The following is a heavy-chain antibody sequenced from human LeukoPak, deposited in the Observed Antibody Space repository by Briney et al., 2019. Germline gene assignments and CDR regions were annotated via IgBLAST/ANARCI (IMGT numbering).Heavy chain of an antibody. D-gene: IGHD3-16*02. J-gene: IGHJ3*02. CDR3: ARGIGYLTLYDYVWGSYRLDAFDI. CDR2: ISPSGGGT. CDR1: GYTFTSYY. Sequence: ASVKVSCKASGYTFTSYYMHWVRQAPGQGLEWMGIISPSGGGTTYAQKFQGRVTITRNTSISTAYMELSSLRSEDTAVYYCARGIGYLTLYDYVWGSYRLDAFDIWGQGTMVTVSS. V-gene: IGHV1-46*01.